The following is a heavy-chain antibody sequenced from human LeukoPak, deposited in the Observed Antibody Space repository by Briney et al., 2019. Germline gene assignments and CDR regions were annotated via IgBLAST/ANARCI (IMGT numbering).Heavy chain of an antibody. CDR1: GFTLSDYY. D-gene: IGHD3-10*01. CDR2: ISISGTTT. J-gene: IGHJ4*02. V-gene: IGHV3-11*01. Sequence: GGSLRLSCAASGFTLSDYYMSGIPQTPAKGLEWVSYISISGTTTFYVDSVKGRFTISRDNTKNSLYLQMNSLRAEDTAMYYCARGTMASDFWGQGTLVTVSS. CDR3: ARGTMASDF.